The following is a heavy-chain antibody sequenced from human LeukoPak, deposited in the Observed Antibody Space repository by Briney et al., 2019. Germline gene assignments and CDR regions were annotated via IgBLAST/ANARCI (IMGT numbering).Heavy chain of an antibody. CDR1: GGSISSSSYY. CDR3: ARVVDTATPGAFDI. Sequence: SETLSLTCTVSGGSISSSSYYWGWIRQPPGKGLEWIGSIYYSGSTYYNPSLKSRVTISVDTSKNQFSLKLSSVTAADTAVYYCARVVDTATPGAFDIWGQGTMVTVSS. V-gene: IGHV4-39*07. CDR2: IYYSGST. J-gene: IGHJ3*02. D-gene: IGHD5-18*01.